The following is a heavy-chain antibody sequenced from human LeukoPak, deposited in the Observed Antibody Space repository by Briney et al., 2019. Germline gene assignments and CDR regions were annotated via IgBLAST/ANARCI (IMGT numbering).Heavy chain of an antibody. CDR3: ARTYSTLGATNWFDP. CDR1: GGSISSGSYY. D-gene: IGHD1-26*01. V-gene: IGHV4-61*02. CDR2: IYTSGST. Sequence: NSSQTLSLTCTVSGGSISSGSYYWSWIRQPAGKGLEWIGRIYTSGSTNYNPSLKSRVTMSVDTSKNQFSLKLSSVTAADTAVYYCARTYSTLGATNWFDPWGQGTLVTVSS. J-gene: IGHJ5*02.